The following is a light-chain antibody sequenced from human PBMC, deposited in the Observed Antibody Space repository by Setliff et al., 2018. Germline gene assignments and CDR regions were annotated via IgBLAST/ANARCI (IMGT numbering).Light chain of an antibody. Sequence: QSVLTQPASVSGSPGQSITISCTGTSSDVGGYNYVSWYQQHPGKAPKLMIYDVSKRPSGVSNRFSGSKSDNTASLTISGLQAEDEADYYCSSYTSSSTPYVFGTGTKVTVL. V-gene: IGLV2-14*01. J-gene: IGLJ1*01. CDR2: DVS. CDR1: SSDVGGYNY. CDR3: SSYTSSSTPYV.